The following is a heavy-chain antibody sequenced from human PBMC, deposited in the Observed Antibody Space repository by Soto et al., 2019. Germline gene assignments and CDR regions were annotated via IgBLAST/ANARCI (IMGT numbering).Heavy chain of an antibody. Sequence: ASVKVSCKASGYTFTSYAMHWVRHAPGQRLEWMGWINAGNGNTKYSQKFQGRVTITRDTSASTAYMELSSLRAEDTAVYYCAKDAQTYYYDSSGYYSEHHPSWFDYWGQGTLVTVSS. CDR2: INAGNGNT. D-gene: IGHD3-22*01. CDR3: AKDAQTYYYDSSGYYSEHHPSWFDY. J-gene: IGHJ4*02. CDR1: GYTFTSYA. V-gene: IGHV1-3*01.